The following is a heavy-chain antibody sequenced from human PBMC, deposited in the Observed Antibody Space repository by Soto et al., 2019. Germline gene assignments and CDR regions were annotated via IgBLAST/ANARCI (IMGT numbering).Heavy chain of an antibody. Sequence: KQSQTLSLTCTVSGGSISSSSYYWGWIRQPPGKGLEWIGSIYYSGSTYYNPSLKSRVTISVDTPKNQFSLKRSSVTTSQTTARESGLAISLETPKTMFTVKLSSVTAADMAVYYCARQPRSDSSGYYSDYYYYYMDVWGKGTTVTVSS. CDR3: GLAISLETPKTMFTVKLSSVTAADMAVYYCARQPRSDSSGYYSDYYYYYMDV. CDR1: GGSISSSSYY. V-gene: IGHV4-39*01. J-gene: IGHJ6*03. CDR2: IYYSGST. D-gene: IGHD3-22*01.